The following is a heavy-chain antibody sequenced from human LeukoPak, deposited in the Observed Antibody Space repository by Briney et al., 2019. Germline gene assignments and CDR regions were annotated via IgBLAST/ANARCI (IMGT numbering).Heavy chain of an antibody. CDR3: ARDSVYYDILTGYYLEGPTFDY. J-gene: IGHJ4*02. CDR2: ISSSSSYI. V-gene: IGHV3-21*01. D-gene: IGHD3-9*01. Sequence: GGSLRLSCAVSGFTFSSYSMNWVRQAPGKGLEWVSSISSSSSYIYYADSVKGRFTISRDNAKNSLYLQMNSLRAEDTAVYYCARDSVYYDILTGYYLEGPTFDYWGQGTLVTVSS. CDR1: GFTFSSYS.